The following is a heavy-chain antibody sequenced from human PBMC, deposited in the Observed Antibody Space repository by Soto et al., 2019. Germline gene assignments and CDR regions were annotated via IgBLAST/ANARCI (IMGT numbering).Heavy chain of an antibody. CDR2: INHSGST. V-gene: IGHV4-34*01. CDR3: ARGSLIYCSSTSYYILPYYYYGMDV. D-gene: IGHD2-2*02. J-gene: IGHJ6*02. CDR1: GLSFSGYY. Sequence: SETLSLTCAVYGLSFSGYYWSWIRQPPGKGLEWIGEINHSGSTNYDPSLKSRVTISVDTSKNQFSLKLSSVTAADTAVYYCARGSLIYCSSTSYYILPYYYYGMDVWGQGTTVTVSS.